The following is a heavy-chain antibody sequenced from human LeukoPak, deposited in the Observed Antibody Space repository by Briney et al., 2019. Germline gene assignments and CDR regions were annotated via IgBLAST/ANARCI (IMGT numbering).Heavy chain of an antibody. V-gene: IGHV3-30*04. J-gene: IGHJ4*02. CDR2: ISYDGSNK. CDR3: ARPDSYYYGSGSYYSSFDY. CDR1: GFTFSSYA. Sequence: PGGSLRLSCAASGFTFSSYAMHWVRQAPGKGLEWGTIISYDGSNKHYADSVKGRFTISRDNSKNTLYLQMNSLRAEDTAVYYCARPDSYYYGSGSYYSSFDYWGQGTLVTVST. D-gene: IGHD3-10*01.